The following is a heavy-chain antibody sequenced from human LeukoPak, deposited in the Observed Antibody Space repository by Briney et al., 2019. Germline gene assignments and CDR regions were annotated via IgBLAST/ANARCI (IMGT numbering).Heavy chain of an antibody. Sequence: GGSLRLSCVASGFTFSSSDMHWVRQATGKGLEWVSAIGTAGVTYYPGSVKGRFTISRENAKNSLYLQMNSLRVGDTAVYYCARLRSAAFDIWGQGTMVTVSS. CDR3: ARLRSAAFDI. CDR1: GFTFSSSD. D-gene: IGHD4-17*01. V-gene: IGHV3-13*01. J-gene: IGHJ3*02. CDR2: IGTAGVT.